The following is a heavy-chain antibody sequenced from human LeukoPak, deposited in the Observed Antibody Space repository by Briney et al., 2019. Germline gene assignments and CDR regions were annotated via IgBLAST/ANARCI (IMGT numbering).Heavy chain of an antibody. Sequence: SETLSLTCAVYGGSFSGYYWSWIRQPPGKGLEWIGEINHSGSTNYNPSLKRRVTISVDTSKNQFFLKLSSVTAADTAVYYCARGRRSSVGYYDSSGYYRTKPFDYWGQGTLVTVSS. CDR3: ARGRRSSVGYYDSSGYYRTKPFDY. CDR2: INHSGST. J-gene: IGHJ4*02. CDR1: GGSFSGYY. D-gene: IGHD3-22*01. V-gene: IGHV4-34*01.